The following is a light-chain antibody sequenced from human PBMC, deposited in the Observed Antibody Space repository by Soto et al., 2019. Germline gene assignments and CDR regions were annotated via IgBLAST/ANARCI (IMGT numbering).Light chain of an antibody. CDR1: QSVNNN. CDR2: GAS. J-gene: IGKJ1*01. CDR3: QQYKNWWT. Sequence: EIVMTQSPATLSVSPGERATLSCRASQSVNNNLAWYQQKPGQAPRLLIYGASTTATGIPARFSGSVSGSDFTLTIISRHSENFEIYYCQQYKNWWTFGQGTKVELK. V-gene: IGKV3-15*01.